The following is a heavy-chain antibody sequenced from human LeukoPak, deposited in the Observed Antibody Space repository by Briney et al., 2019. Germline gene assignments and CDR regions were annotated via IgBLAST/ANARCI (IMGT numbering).Heavy chain of an antibody. CDR1: GFDFSSYA. CDR2: ISRTSAYI. V-gene: IGHV3-21*01. J-gene: IGHJ4*02. CDR3: ARDERRYCSDGSCYPGDY. D-gene: IGHD2-15*01. Sequence: AGGSLRLSCAASGFDFSSYAMKWVRQAPGKGLEWVSAISRTSAYIYYSDSVKGRFTVSRDNAKSSVYLQMDSLRAEDTAVYFCARDERRYCSDGSCYPGDYWGQGILVTVSS.